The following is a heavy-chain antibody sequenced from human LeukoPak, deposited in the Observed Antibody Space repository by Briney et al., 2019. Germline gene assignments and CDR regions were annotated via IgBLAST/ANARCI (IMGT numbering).Heavy chain of an antibody. V-gene: IGHV1-2*02. Sequence: GASVKVSCKASGYTFTGYYMHWVRQAPGRGLEWMGWINPNSGGTNYAQKFQGRVTMTRDTSISTAYMELSRLRSDDTAVYYRATSPYGCGGDCFFDYWGQGTLVTVSS. CDR3: ATSPYGCGGDCFFDY. J-gene: IGHJ4*02. CDR2: INPNSGGT. CDR1: GYTFTGYY. D-gene: IGHD2-21*02.